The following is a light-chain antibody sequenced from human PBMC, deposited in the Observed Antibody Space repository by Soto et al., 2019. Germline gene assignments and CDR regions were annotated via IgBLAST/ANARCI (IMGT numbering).Light chain of an antibody. CDR2: DVN. CDR3: SSYTTSSTPFV. J-gene: IGLJ1*01. CDR1: SSDVGGYNY. Sequence: QSALTQPASVSGSPGQSITISCTGTSSDVGGYNYVSWYQQHPGKAPKLMIYDVNNRPSGVSNRLSGSKSGNTASLTISGLQAEDEADYFCSSYTTSSTPFVFGTGTKVTVL. V-gene: IGLV2-14*01.